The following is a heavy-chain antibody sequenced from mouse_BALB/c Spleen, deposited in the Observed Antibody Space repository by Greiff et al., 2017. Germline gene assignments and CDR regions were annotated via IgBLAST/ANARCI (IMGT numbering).Heavy chain of an antibody. CDR2: INPSTGYT. CDR1: GYTFTSYW. J-gene: IGHJ3*01. Sequence: QVQLKQSGAELAKPGASVKMSCKASGYTFTSYWMHWVKQRPGQGLEWIGYINPSTGYTEYNQKFKDKATLTADKSSSTAYMQLSSLTSEDSAVYYCARGYGSSAGTYWGQGTLVTVSA. V-gene: IGHV1-7*01. CDR3: ARGYGSSAGTY. D-gene: IGHD1-1*01.